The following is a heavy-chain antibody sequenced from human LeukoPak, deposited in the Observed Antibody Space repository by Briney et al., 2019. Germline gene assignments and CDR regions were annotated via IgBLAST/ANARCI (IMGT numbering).Heavy chain of an antibody. J-gene: IGHJ6*04. Sequence: GRSLRLSCAASGFTFRNYAMNWVRQAPGKGVEWVAVLSHDAKNKFYADSVKGGFTISRDNSKNTLDLQMNSLRPEDTAVYYCARDRDRDIIGDGMDVWGKGTTVTVSS. CDR3: ARDRDRDIIGDGMDV. CDR2: LSHDAKNK. CDR1: GFTFRNYA. D-gene: IGHD2-15*01. V-gene: IGHV3-30*04.